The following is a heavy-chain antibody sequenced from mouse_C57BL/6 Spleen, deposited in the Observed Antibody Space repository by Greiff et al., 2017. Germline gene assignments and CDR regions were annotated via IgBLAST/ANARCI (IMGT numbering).Heavy chain of an antibody. V-gene: IGHV3-6*01. J-gene: IGHJ1*03. CDR1: GYSITSGYY. D-gene: IGHD1-1*01. CDR2: ISYDGSN. Sequence: EVKLVESGPGLVKPSQSLSLTCSVTGYSITSGYYWNWIRQFPGNKLEWMGYISYDGSNNYNPSLKNRISITRDTSKNQFFLKLNSVTTEDTATYYCAPLLLRYWYFDVWGTGTTVTVSS. CDR3: APLLLRYWYFDV.